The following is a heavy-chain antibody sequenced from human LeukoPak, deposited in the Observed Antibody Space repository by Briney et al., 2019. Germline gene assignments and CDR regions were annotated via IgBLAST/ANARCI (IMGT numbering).Heavy chain of an antibody. D-gene: IGHD3-3*01. CDR1: GGTFSSYA. CDR3: ARCRSGYPLRPPYYYYGMDV. V-gene: IGHV1-69*13. Sequence: GASVKVSCKASGGTFSSYAISWVRQAPGQGLEWMGGIIPIFGTANYAQKFQGRVTITADESTSTAYMELSSLRSEDTAVYYCARCRSGYPLRPPYYYYGMDVWGQGTTVTVSS. CDR2: IIPIFGTA. J-gene: IGHJ6*02.